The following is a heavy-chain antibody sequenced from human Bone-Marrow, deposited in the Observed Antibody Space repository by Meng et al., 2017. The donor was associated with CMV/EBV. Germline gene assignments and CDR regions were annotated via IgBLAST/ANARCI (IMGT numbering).Heavy chain of an antibody. D-gene: IGHD6-13*01. CDR1: GFTFSSYS. Sequence: SLRLSCAASGFTFSSYSMNWVRQAPGKGLEWVSYISSSSSTIYYADSVKGRFTISRDNAKNSLYLQMNSLRAEDTAVYYCASSRFGIAAAGTRNWGQGTLVTVSS. J-gene: IGHJ4*02. CDR3: ASSRFGIAAAGTRN. CDR2: ISSSSSTI. V-gene: IGHV3-48*04.